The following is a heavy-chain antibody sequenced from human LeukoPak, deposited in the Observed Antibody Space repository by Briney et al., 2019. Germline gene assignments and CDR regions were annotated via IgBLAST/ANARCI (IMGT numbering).Heavy chain of an antibody. V-gene: IGHV3-30*18. CDR3: AKDRGSGGMDV. D-gene: IGHD3-16*01. CDR1: GFTFSSYG. J-gene: IGHJ6*02. CDR2: ISYDGSNK. Sequence: PGGSLRLSCAASGFTFSSYGMHWVRQAPGKGLEWVAVISYDGSNKYYADSVKGRFTISRDNSKNTLYLQMNSLRAEDTAVYYCAKDRGSGGMDVWGQGTTVTVSS.